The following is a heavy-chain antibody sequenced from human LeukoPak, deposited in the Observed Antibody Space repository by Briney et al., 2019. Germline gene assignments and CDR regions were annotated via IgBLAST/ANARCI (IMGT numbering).Heavy chain of an antibody. Sequence: GGSLRLSCAASGFTGFSFSDYWMSWVRRAPGKGLEWVSAISGSGDSTYYADSVKGRFTISRDNSKNTLYLQMNSLRAEDTAVYYCAKCVLVTAIPYWYFDLWGRGTLVTVSS. D-gene: IGHD2-21*02. J-gene: IGHJ2*01. CDR2: ISGSGDST. CDR1: GFTGFSFSDYW. V-gene: IGHV3-23*01. CDR3: AKCVLVTAIPYWYFDL.